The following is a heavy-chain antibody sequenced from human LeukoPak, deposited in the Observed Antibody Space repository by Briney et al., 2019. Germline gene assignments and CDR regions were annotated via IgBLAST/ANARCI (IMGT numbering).Heavy chain of an antibody. J-gene: IGHJ4*02. CDR2: IYSGGST. V-gene: IGHV3-53*01. CDR3: ARGYIWGSRGGFDY. CDR1: GFTVSSNA. Sequence: TGGSLRLSCAASGFTVSSNAMSWVRQAPGKELEWVSFIYSGGSTYYAESVQGRFTISRDNSKNTLYLQMNSLRAEDTAVYYCARGYIWGSRGGFDYWGQGTLVTVSS. D-gene: IGHD1-20*01.